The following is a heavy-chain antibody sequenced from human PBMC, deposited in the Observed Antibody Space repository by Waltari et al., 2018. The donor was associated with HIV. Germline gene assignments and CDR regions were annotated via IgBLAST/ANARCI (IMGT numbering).Heavy chain of an antibody. CDR3: AVGSGSYYPLDY. Sequence: QVQLVQSGAEVKKPGASVKVSCKASGYTFTGYYMHWVRQAPGQGLEWMGWNNPNSGGTNDAQKIQCRVTLTRDTSISTAYMELSRLRSDDTAVYYCAVGSGSYYPLDYWGQGTLVTVSS. V-gene: IGHV1-2*02. D-gene: IGHD3-10*01. CDR1: GYTFTGYY. CDR2: NNPNSGGT. J-gene: IGHJ4*02.